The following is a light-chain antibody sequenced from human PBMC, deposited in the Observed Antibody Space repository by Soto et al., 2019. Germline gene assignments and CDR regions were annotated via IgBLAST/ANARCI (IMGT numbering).Light chain of an antibody. CDR3: QPYNSYPCT. V-gene: IGKV1-5*01. Sequence: DIQMTQSPSTLSASVGDRVTITCRASQSISSWLAWYQQKPGKATKLMIYDASSLQSGVPATFSGSGSGTEFTLTISSLQPDDFATYYCQPYNSYPCTFGQGTKVEIK. CDR2: DAS. CDR1: QSISSW. J-gene: IGKJ1*01.